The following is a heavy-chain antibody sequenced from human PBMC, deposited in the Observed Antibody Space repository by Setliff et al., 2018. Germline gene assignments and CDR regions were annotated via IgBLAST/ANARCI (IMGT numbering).Heavy chain of an antibody. V-gene: IGHV1-46*01. CDR2: INPGGLTS. D-gene: IGHD6-25*01. J-gene: IGHJ4*02. CDR3: ARAGLAAAGRKGVFDH. Sequence: ASVKVSCKTSGYSFTSHYMHWVRQAPGQGLEWMGIINPGGLTSSSTQKFEGRVTMTRDTSTSTVYMELNSLTSDDTAVYYCARAGLAAAGRKGVFDHGGQETRVTVPS. CDR1: GYSFTSHY.